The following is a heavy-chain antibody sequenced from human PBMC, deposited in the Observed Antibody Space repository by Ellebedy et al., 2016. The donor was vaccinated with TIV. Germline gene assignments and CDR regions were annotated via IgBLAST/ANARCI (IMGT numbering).Heavy chain of an antibody. CDR1: GVTFRNAR. CDR2: IEATTGGGTT. J-gene: IGHJ4*02. Sequence: PGGSLRLSCAASGVTFRNARMTWVRQAPGKGLEWVGRIEATTGGGTTDYGPPVKGRFIISRNDAKNTVYLQMNSLRTEDTAVYFCSTYIDFAGQRSEYWGQGTLVTVSS. V-gene: IGHV3-15*04. CDR3: STYIDFAGQRSEY. D-gene: IGHD3-3*01.